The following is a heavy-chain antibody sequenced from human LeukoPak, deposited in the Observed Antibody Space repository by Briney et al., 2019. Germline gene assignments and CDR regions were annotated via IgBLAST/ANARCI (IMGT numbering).Heavy chain of an antibody. J-gene: IGHJ4*02. CDR2: IYHSGST. D-gene: IGHD3-22*01. CDR1: GGSISSGGYS. V-gene: IGHV4-30-2*01. CDR3: AGRYYYDSSGLNY. Sequence: PSETLSLTCAVSGGSISSGGYSWSWIRQPPGKGLEWIGYIYHSGSTYYNPSLKSRVTISVDRSKNQFSLKLSSVTAADTAVYYCAGRYYYDSSGLNYWGQGTLVIVSS.